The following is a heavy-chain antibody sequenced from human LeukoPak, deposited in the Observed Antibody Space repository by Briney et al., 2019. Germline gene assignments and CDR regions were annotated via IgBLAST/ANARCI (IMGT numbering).Heavy chain of an antibody. D-gene: IGHD3-9*01. V-gene: IGHV4-59*01. CDR2: IHYTGST. J-gene: IGHJ5*02. Sequence: SETLSLTGSGSGGTITSSHWSWIRQSPGKGLEWIGYIHYTGSTNYNPSLKSRVTMLIDTSKNQFSLKLSSVTAADTAVYYCARGRYSAGDNWFDPWGQGTLVTVS. CDR1: GGTITSSH. CDR3: ARGRYSAGDNWFDP.